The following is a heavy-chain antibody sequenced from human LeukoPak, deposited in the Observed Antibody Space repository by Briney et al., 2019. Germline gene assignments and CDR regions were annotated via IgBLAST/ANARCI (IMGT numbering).Heavy chain of an antibody. V-gene: IGHV4-34*01. J-gene: IGHJ4*02. CDR1: GGSFSGYY. Sequence: KSSETLSLTCAVYGGSFSGYYWSWIRQPPGKGLEWIGEINHSGSTHYNPSLKSRVTISVDTSKHQFSLKLRSVTAADTAVYFCARGPPTDYYDSSGFYYVFDYWGQGTLVTVSS. CDR2: INHSGST. CDR3: ARGPPTDYYDSSGFYYVFDY. D-gene: IGHD3-22*01.